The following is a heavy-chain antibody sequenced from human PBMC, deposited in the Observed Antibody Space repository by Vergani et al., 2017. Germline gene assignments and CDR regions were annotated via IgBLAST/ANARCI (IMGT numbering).Heavy chain of an antibody. J-gene: IGHJ4*02. CDR1: GFTFSSYS. V-gene: IGHV3-21*01. CDR2: ISSSSSYI. CDR3: ASTPSTIVGAVGEVWFDY. D-gene: IGHD1-26*01. Sequence: EVQLVESGGGLVKPGGSLRLSCAASGFTFSSYSMNWVRQAPGKGLEWVSSISSSSSYIYYADSVKGRFTISRDNAKNSLYLQMNSLRAEDTAVYYCASTPSTIVGAVGEVWFDYWGQGTLVTVSS.